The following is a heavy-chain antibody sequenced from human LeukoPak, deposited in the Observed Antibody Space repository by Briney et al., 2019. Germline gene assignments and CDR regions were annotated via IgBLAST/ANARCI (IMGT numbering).Heavy chain of an antibody. CDR3: ARGTTVVTDTYFDY. CDR2: IYSGGSR. CDR1: GFTVSSNY. J-gene: IGHJ4*02. Sequence: PGGSLRLSCAASGFTVSSNYMSWVRQAPGKGLEWVSVIYSGGSRYYADSVKGRFTISRDNSKNTLYLQMNSLRAEDTAVYYCARGTTVVTDTYFDYWGQGTLVTVSS. V-gene: IGHV3-53*01. D-gene: IGHD4-23*01.